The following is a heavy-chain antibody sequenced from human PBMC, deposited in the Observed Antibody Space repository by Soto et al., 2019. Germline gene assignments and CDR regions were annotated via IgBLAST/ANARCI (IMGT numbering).Heavy chain of an antibody. CDR2: SYASGT. CDR1: GASIRNYY. D-gene: IGHD6-19*01. J-gene: IGHJ4*02. Sequence: SETLSLTCTVSGASIRNYYWSWIRQPAGKGLEWIGRSYASGTDYNPTLKSRVTTSADTSKNQFSLMLTSVTAADTAVYYCAIGSGWQDMDYWGQGTKVTVSS. V-gene: IGHV4-4*07. CDR3: AIGSGWQDMDY.